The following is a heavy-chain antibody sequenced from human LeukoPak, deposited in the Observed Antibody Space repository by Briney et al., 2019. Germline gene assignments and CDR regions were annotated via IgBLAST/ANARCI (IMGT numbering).Heavy chain of an antibody. CDR3: ARNSYSSGWDFDY. D-gene: IGHD6-19*01. CDR2: IYPGDSDT. V-gene: IGHV5-51*01. Sequence: GESLKISCKGSGYSFTSYWIGWVRQMPGKGLEWMGIIYPGDSDTRYSPSFQGQVTISADKSISTAYLQWSSLKASDTAMYYCARNSYSSGWDFDYWGQGTLVTVSP. CDR1: GYSFTSYW. J-gene: IGHJ4*02.